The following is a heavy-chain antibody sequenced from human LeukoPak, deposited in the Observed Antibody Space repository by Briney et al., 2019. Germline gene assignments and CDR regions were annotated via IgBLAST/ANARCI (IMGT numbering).Heavy chain of an antibody. CDR1: GGSFSGYY. V-gene: IGHV4-34*01. CDR3: ARVDYLDAFDI. J-gene: IGHJ3*02. CDR2: INHSGST. D-gene: IGHD3-16*01. Sequence: SETLSLICAVYGGSFSGYYWSWIRQPPGKGLEWIGEINHSGSTNYNPPLKSRVTISVDTSKNQFSLKLSSVTAADTAVYYCARVDYLDAFDIWGQGTMVTVSS.